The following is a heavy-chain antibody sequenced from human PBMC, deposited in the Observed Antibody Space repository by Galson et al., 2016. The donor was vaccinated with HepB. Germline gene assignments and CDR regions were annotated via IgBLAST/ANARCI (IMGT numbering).Heavy chain of an antibody. D-gene: IGHD3-22*01. V-gene: IGHV3-30*18. CDR1: GFTFSTYG. CDR2: ISYDGTEK. J-gene: IGHJ6*02. Sequence: SLRLSCAASGFTFSTYGMHWVRQAPGKGLEWVAVISYDGTEKYYADSVKGRFTMSRDNSKNTLYLQMNSLRDEDTAVYYCAKDRMARSSMAVVGAAYYGMDVWGQGTAVTVSS. CDR3: AKDRMARSSMAVVGAAYYGMDV.